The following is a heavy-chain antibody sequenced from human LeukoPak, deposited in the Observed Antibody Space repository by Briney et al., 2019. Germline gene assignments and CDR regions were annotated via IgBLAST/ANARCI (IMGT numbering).Heavy chain of an antibody. CDR1: GFIFDDYA. CDR3: ARDSRKQWLVPAEYFQH. V-gene: IGHV3-9*01. D-gene: IGHD6-19*01. J-gene: IGHJ1*01. CDR2: ISWNSGTI. Sequence: GGSLRLSCAASGFIFDDYAMHWVRQPPGKGLEWVSGISWNSGTIGYADSVKGRFTISRDNAKNSLYLQMNSLRAEDTAVYYCARDSRKQWLVPAEYFQHWGQGTLVTVSS.